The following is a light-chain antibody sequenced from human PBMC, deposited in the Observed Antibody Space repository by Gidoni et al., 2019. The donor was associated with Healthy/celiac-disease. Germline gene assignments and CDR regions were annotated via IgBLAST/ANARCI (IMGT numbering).Light chain of an antibody. J-gene: IGKJ4*01. V-gene: IGKV3-20*01. CDR3: QQYGSPRVT. CDR1: QSVSSSY. CDR2: GAS. Sequence: EIVLTQSPGTLSLSPGERATLSCRVSQSVSSSYLAWYQQKPGQAPRLLIHGASSRATGIPDRFSGSGSGTDFTLTISRLEPEDFAVYYCQQYGSPRVTFGGXTKVEIK.